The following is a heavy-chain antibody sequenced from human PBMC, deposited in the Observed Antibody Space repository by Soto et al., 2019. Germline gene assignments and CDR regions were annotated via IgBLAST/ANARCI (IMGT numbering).Heavy chain of an antibody. J-gene: IGHJ4*02. Sequence: PSETLSLTCTVSGGSINSSNYYWAWIRQPPGKGLEWIGSIYYSGSTYYNPSVKSRVTISMDTSKNQFSLKVSSATAADTAVYYCARHSNRNYGLYYFDYWGLGALVTVSS. D-gene: IGHD4-4*01. CDR3: ARHSNRNYGLYYFDY. CDR2: IYYSGST. V-gene: IGHV4-39*01. CDR1: GGSINSSNYY.